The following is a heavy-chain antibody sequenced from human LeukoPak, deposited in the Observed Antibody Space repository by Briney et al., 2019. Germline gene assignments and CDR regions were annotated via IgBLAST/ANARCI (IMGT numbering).Heavy chain of an antibody. Sequence: GASVKVSCKASGYTFTGYYMHWVRQAPGQGLEWMGRINPNSGGTNYAQKFQGRGTMTRDTSISTAYMELSRLRSDDTAVYYCAAYDYVWGSYRSFDYWGQGTLVTVSS. J-gene: IGHJ4*02. CDR2: INPNSGGT. CDR1: GYTFTGYY. CDR3: AAYDYVWGSYRSFDY. D-gene: IGHD3-16*02. V-gene: IGHV1-2*06.